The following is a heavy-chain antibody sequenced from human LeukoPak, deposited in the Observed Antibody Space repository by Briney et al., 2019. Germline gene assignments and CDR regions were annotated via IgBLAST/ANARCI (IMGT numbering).Heavy chain of an antibody. D-gene: IGHD6-6*01. Sequence: PSETPSLTCAVSGGSISSSNWRSWVRQSPGQGLEWIGEIYHSGSTNYNPSLKSRVTILVDTSKNQVSLKLSSVTAADTAVYFCARDWGVGGRPGYMDVWGKGTTVTVSS. CDR2: IYHSGST. J-gene: IGHJ6*03. CDR3: ARDWGVGGRPGYMDV. CDR1: GGSISSSNW. V-gene: IGHV4-4*02.